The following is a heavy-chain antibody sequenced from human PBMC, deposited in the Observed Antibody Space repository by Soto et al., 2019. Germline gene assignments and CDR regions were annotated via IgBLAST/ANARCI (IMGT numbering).Heavy chain of an antibody. CDR1: GGSISSGGYY. Sequence: SETLSLTCTVSGGSISSGGYYWSWIRQHPGKGLEWIGYIYYRGSTYYNPSLKSRVTISVDTSKNQFSLKLSSVTAADTAVYNCARGGLVVVPAAMGHNWFVPRGEGTLVTVSS. CDR3: ARGGLVVVPAAMGHNWFVP. CDR2: IYYRGST. J-gene: IGHJ5*02. V-gene: IGHV4-31*03. D-gene: IGHD2-2*01.